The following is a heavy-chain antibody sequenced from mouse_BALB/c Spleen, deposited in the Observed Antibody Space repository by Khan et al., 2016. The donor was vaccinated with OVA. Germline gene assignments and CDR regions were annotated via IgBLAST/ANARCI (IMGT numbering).Heavy chain of an antibody. J-gene: IGHJ4*01. Sequence: QVQLKESGPGLVAPSQSLSITCTVSGFSLPRYNVHWVRQPPGKGLEWLGMILGGGSTDYNAVLKSRLSISKDNSKSQVFLKMNSLQTDDTAIYYCARTYYRYDGYYAMDYWGQGTSVTVSS. CDR1: GFSLPRYN. CDR2: ILGGGST. V-gene: IGHV2-6-4*01. CDR3: ARTYYRYDGYYAMDY. D-gene: IGHD2-14*01.